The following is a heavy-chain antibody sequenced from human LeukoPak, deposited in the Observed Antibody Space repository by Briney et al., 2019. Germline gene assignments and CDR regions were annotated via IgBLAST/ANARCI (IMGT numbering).Heavy chain of an antibody. CDR1: GGSISSYY. J-gene: IGHJ2*01. Sequence: PSETLSHTCTVSGGSISSYYWSWIRQPAGKGLEWIGRIYNSGSPNYHPSLKSRVTISLDTSKNQFSLKLSAVTAADTGVYYCAGQYSDILTGYHRGELYWYFDLWGRGTLVTVSS. CDR3: AGQYSDILTGYHRGELYWYFDL. V-gene: IGHV4-4*07. CDR2: IYNSGSP. D-gene: IGHD3-9*01.